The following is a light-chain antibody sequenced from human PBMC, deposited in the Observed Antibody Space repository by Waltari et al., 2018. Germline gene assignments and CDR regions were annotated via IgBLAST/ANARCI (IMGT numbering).Light chain of an antibody. CDR2: YDS. Sequence: SYVLTQPPSVSVAPGKTAGITCGGDNIRSKIVHWYQQKPGQAPVLVIYYDSDRPSGRPERFAGSNSGSTATLAISRVEAGDEADYYCQVWDNSSDRPIFGGGTKLTVL. V-gene: IGLV3-21*04. CDR1: NIRSKI. J-gene: IGLJ2*01. CDR3: QVWDNSSDRPI.